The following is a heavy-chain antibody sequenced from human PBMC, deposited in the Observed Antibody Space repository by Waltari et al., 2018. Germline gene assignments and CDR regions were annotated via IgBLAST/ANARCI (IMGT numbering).Heavy chain of an antibody. CDR2: IDTVGSVT. CDR3: ATYGQSPRNDR. J-gene: IGHJ1*01. V-gene: IGHV3-74*03. D-gene: IGHD3-16*01. Sequence: EVRLAESGGGLVQPGGSLRLACAASGFTFTGHWMHWVRQAPGKGLVWVSHIDTVGSVTTYGDSVKGRFTSARDNTRNILFLQMNSLRVDDTAIYYCATYGQSPRNDRWGQGTQLTVSS. CDR1: GFTFTGHW.